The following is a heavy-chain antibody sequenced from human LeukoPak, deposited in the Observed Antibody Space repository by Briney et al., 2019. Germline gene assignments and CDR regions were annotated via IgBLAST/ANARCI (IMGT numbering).Heavy chain of an antibody. CDR3: AKTSLRYFDWHNSFDY. J-gene: IGHJ4*02. V-gene: IGHV3-23*01. CDR2: MSGGGANT. Sequence: GGFLRLSCAASGFTFNNYAMSWVRQAPGKGLEWVSAMSGGGANTDYADSVKGRFTISRDSSKNTLYLQMNSLRAEDTAVYYCAKTSLRYFDWHNSFDYWGQGTLVTVSS. CDR1: GFTFNNYA. D-gene: IGHD3-9*01.